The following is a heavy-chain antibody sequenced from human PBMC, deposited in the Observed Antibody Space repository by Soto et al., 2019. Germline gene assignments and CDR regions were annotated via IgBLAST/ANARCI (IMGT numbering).Heavy chain of an antibody. J-gene: IGHJ6*02. D-gene: IGHD2-2*01. V-gene: IGHV4-39*01. Sequence: SETLSLTCTVCGGSISSSNYSWGWIRQPPGKGLEWIGTFYYSGSTYYNPSLESRVTISVDTSKNQFSLKVSSVTAADTAVYYCARLGGYCTITSCYGYYGMDVWGQGTTVTVSS. CDR2: FYYSGST. CDR3: ARLGGYCTITSCYGYYGMDV. CDR1: GGSISSSNYS.